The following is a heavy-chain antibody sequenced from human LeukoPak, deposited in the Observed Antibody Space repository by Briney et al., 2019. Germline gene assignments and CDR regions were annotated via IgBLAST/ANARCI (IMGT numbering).Heavy chain of an antibody. J-gene: IGHJ4*02. CDR3: ASYGSGTEGLY. CDR2: ISAYNGNT. V-gene: IGHV1-18*04. Sequence: ASVKVSCKASGYTFTDYYIHWVRQAPGQGLEWMGWISAYNGNTNYAQKLQGRVTMTTDTSTSTAYMELRSLRSDDTAVYYCASYGSGTEGLYWGQGTLVTVSS. CDR1: GYTFTDYY. D-gene: IGHD3-10*01.